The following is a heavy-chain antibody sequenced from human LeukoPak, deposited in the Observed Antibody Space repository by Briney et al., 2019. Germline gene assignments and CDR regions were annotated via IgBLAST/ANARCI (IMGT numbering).Heavy chain of an antibody. CDR3: ARGEVSGSSPDCYYYGTDA. V-gene: IGHV4-59*01. CDR1: GGSISSYY. D-gene: IGHD1-26*01. J-gene: IGHJ6*02. CDR2: IYYSGST. Sequence: SETLSLTCTVSGGSISSYYWSWIRQPPGKGLEWIGYIYYSGSTNYNPSLKSRVTISVDTSKNQFSLKLSSVTAADTAVYYCARGEVSGSSPDCYYYGTDAWGQGTTATVSS.